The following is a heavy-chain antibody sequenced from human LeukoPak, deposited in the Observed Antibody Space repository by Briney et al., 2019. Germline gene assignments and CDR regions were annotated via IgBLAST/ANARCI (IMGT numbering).Heavy chain of an antibody. D-gene: IGHD2-2*02. CDR1: GFTFSNYE. CDR3: ARDHNGPYTFDY. V-gene: IGHV3-48*03. Sequence: GGSLRLSCAASGFTFSNYEMNWVRQAPGKGLEWVSYISSSGTTIYYADSVKGRFTISRDNAKNSLSLQMNSLKVEDTAVYYCARDHNGPYTFDYWGQGTQVTVSS. J-gene: IGHJ4*02. CDR2: ISSSGTTI.